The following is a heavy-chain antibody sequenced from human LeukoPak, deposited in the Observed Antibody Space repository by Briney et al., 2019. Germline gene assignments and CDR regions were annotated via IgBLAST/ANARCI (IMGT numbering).Heavy chain of an antibody. J-gene: IGHJ6*02. CDR2: INHSGST. D-gene: IGHD5-12*01. CDR3: ARGYDYPRSRYYYYYGMDV. Sequence: PSETLPLTCAVYGGSFSGYYWSWIRQPPGKGLEWIGEINHSGSTNYNPSLKSRVTISVDTSKNQFSLKLSSVTAADTAVYYCARGYDYPRSRYYYYYGMDVWGQGTTVTVSS. V-gene: IGHV4-34*01. CDR1: GGSFSGYY.